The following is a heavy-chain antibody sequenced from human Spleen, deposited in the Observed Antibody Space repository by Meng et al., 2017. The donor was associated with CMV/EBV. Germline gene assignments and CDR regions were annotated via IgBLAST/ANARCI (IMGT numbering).Heavy chain of an antibody. Sequence: ASVKVSCKASGYNFTGYYMHWVRQAPRQGLEWMGWINPNSGGTTYAQKFQGRVTMTGDTSITTAYMELSRLRSDDMAVYYCARVKRYCTGGSCSSTGYYGMDVWGQGTTVTVSS. D-gene: IGHD2-15*01. J-gene: IGHJ6*02. CDR3: ARVKRYCTGGSCSSTGYYGMDV. CDR1: GYNFTGYY. CDR2: INPNSGGT. V-gene: IGHV1-2*02.